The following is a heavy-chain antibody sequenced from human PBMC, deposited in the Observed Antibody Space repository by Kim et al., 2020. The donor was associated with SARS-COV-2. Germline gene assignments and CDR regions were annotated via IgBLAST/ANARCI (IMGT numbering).Heavy chain of an antibody. CDR3: AGRLDY. Sequence: CSSTIYYADSVKGRFTISRDNAKNSVSLQMNSLRAEDTAVYYCAGRLDYWGQGILVTVSS. CDR2: CSSTI. J-gene: IGHJ4*02. V-gene: IGHV3-48*01. D-gene: IGHD1-26*01.